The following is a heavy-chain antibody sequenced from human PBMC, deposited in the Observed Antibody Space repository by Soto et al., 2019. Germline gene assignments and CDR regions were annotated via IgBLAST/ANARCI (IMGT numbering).Heavy chain of an antibody. CDR2: IWYDGSNK. Sequence: GGSLRLSCAASGFTFSSYGMHWVRQAPGKGLEWVAVIWYDGSNKYYADSVKGRFTISRDNSKNTLYLQMNSLRAEDTAVYYCAREPRQQLVVVDYWGQGTLVTVS. CDR3: AREPRQQLVVVDY. CDR1: GFTFSSYG. V-gene: IGHV3-33*01. J-gene: IGHJ4*02. D-gene: IGHD6-13*01.